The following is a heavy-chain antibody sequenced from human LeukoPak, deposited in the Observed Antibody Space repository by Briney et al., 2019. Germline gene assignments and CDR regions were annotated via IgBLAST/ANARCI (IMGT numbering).Heavy chain of an antibody. CDR3: ARCYYDSSGYYHSGYYYMDV. V-gene: IGHV3-11*04. CDR1: GFTFSDYY. J-gene: IGHJ6*03. D-gene: IGHD3-22*01. Sequence: GGSLRLSCAASGFTFSDYYMSWIRQAPGKGLEWVSYISSSGSTIYYADSVKGRFTISRDNAKNSLYLQMNSLRAEDTAVYYCARCYYDSSGYYHSGYYYMDVWGKGTTVTVSS. CDR2: ISSSGSTI.